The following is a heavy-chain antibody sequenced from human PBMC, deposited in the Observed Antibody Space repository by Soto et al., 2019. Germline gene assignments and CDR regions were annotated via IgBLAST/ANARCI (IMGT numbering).Heavy chain of an antibody. CDR3: ARRFSRVYFDY. J-gene: IGHJ4*02. D-gene: IGHD3-10*01. CDR1: GGSISSSSYY. V-gene: IGHV4-39*01. Sequence: QLQLQESGPGLVKPSETLSLTCTVSGGSISSSSYYWGWIRQPPGKGLEWIGSIYYSGSTYYNPSLKSRVTIAVDTSKNQFSLKLSSVTAADTAVYYCARRFSRVYFDYWGQGTLVTVSS. CDR2: IYYSGST.